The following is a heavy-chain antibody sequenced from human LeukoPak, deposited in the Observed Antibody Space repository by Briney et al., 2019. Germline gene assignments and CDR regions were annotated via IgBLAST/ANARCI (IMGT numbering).Heavy chain of an antibody. V-gene: IGHV3-23*01. CDR2: ISGSGGST. CDR1: GGSISSYY. CDR3: AKDRGLVIINWFDP. D-gene: IGHD3/OR15-3a*01. Sequence: PSETLSLTCTVSGGSISSYYWSWVRQAPGKGLEWVSAISGSGGSTYYADSVKGRFTISRDNSKNTLYLQMNSLRAEDTAVYYCAKDRGLVIINWFDPWGQGTLVTVSS. J-gene: IGHJ5*02.